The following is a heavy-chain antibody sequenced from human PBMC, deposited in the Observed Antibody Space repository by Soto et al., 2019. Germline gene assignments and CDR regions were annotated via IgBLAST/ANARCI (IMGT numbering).Heavy chain of an antibody. D-gene: IGHD6-19*01. CDR3: GRVPSGWYGPEYFAL. V-gene: IGHV1-18*01. J-gene: IGHJ2*01. Sequence: QVQLVQSGAEVKKPGASVKVSCKASGYTFTTYGISWVRQAPGQGLEWMGWISTYNGNTKYAQKLQGRVTMTTDTSTSTAYMEPRSLRSGNTPVYYCGRVPSGWYGPEYFALWGRGTLVTVFS. CDR2: ISTYNGNT. CDR1: GYTFTTYG.